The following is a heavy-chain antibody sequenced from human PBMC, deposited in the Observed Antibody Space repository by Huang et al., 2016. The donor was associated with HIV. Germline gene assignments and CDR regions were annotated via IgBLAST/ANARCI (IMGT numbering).Heavy chain of an antibody. CDR2: IKIDGRTT. CDR3: ARAGGFEI. J-gene: IGHJ3*02. D-gene: IGHD2-15*01. CDR1: GFKFSNYW. V-gene: IGHV3-74*01. Sequence: EEHLVESGGGLVQPGGSLRLSCEASGFKFSNYWKQWVRQAPGKGLMWVSRIKIDGRTTDYADSVKGRFTISRDNAKNTLYLQMSSLIAEDTAIYYCARAGGFEIWGQGTVVTVSS.